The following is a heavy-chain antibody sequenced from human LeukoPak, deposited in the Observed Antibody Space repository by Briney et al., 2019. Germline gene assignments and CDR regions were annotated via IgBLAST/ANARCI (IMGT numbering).Heavy chain of an antibody. Sequence: SGTLSLTCAVSGGSISSSNWWSWVRQPPGKGLEWIGEIHHSGSKNYSPSLNSRVTISVDKSKSQFSLKLTSVTVADTALYYCACKTTAAAGTFDYWGQGTLVTASS. J-gene: IGHJ4*02. D-gene: IGHD6-13*01. CDR3: ACKTTAAAGTFDY. CDR1: GGSISSSNW. CDR2: IHHSGSK. V-gene: IGHV4-4*02.